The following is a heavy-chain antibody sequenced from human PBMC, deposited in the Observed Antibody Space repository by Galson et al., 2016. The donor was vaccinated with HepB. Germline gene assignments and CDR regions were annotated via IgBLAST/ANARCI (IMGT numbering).Heavy chain of an antibody. Sequence: SLRLSCAASGFSFRWHSMYWVRQAPGKGLEWVAVISYDGSEKHYGDAVKGRFTISRDNSKNTLYLQMNSLRVDDTAVYYCAKEGRYEGHFYMDVWGEGTTVTVSS. V-gene: IGHV3-30*18. CDR1: GFSFRWHS. CDR2: ISYDGSEK. J-gene: IGHJ6*03. D-gene: IGHD5-12*01. CDR3: AKEGRYEGHFYMDV.